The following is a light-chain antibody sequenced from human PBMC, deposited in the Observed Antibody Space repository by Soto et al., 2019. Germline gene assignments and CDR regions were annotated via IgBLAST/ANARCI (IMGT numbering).Light chain of an antibody. J-gene: IGKJ5*01. Sequence: EVLWSQCPATQYLYPGERATLSCRASQSVSTSLAWYQQKPGQAPRLLIHDASNRATGIPVRFSGSGSGTDFTLTIDSLEPEDFAVYYCQQRSDWPSITFGQGTRLEIK. CDR2: DAS. CDR3: QQRSDWPSIT. CDR1: QSVSTS. V-gene: IGKV3-11*01.